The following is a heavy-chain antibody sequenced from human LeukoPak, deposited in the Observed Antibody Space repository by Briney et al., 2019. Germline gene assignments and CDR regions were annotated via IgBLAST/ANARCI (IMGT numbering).Heavy chain of an antibody. CDR3: ATYSSLNRREFQY. J-gene: IGHJ1*01. V-gene: IGHV3-7*01. D-gene: IGHD3-22*01. Sequence: GGSLRLSCEGSGFTFSNYWMGWVRQAPGKGLQWVANIKTDGSEKYYVDSVKGRFTISRDNAKNSLYLQMNSLRAEDTAVYYCATYSSLNRREFQYWGQGTLLTVTS. CDR2: IKTDGSEK. CDR1: GFTFSNYW.